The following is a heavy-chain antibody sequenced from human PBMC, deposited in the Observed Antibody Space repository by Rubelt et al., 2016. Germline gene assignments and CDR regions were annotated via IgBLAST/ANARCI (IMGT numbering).Heavy chain of an antibody. J-gene: IGHJ6*02. V-gene: IGHV1-3*01. Sequence: AGGKKPGASVKVSCKASGYTFTSYAMHWVRQAPGQRLEWMGWINAGNGNTKYSQKFQGRVTITRDTSASTAYMELSSLRSEDTAVYYCARDHSKIVATIGTTMDVWGQGTTVTVS. CDR1: GYTFTSYA. D-gene: IGHD5-12*01. CDR2: INAGNGNT. CDR3: ARDHSKIVATIGTTMDV.